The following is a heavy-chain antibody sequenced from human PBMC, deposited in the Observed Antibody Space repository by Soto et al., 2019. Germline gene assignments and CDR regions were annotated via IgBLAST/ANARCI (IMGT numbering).Heavy chain of an antibody. J-gene: IGHJ4*02. CDR2: INAGNGYT. V-gene: IGHV1-3*01. D-gene: IGHD7-27*01. CDR1: GNSFTTSA. Sequence: QVQLVQSGSEVRKPGASVKISCEAPGNSFTTSAIHWVRQAPGQRPEWLGWINAGNGYTKYSQTFQGRVTITRDTSASTVYMELSSLKYEDTGVYYCTRESAPWGFEHWGQGTRVTLSS. CDR3: TRESAPWGFEH.